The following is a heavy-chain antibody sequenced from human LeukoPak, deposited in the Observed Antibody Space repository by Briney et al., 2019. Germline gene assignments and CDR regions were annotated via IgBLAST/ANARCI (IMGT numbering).Heavy chain of an antibody. CDR2: ITVNSGNT. Sequence: GASVKVSCKASGYTFTSYGINWVRQAPGQGLEWMGWITVNSGNTNYAQKLQGRVTMTRDTSTSTVYMELSSLRSEDTAVYYCARGQRGYSLDYWGQGTLVTVSS. D-gene: IGHD5-18*01. CDR1: GYTFTSYG. J-gene: IGHJ4*02. V-gene: IGHV1-18*01. CDR3: ARGQRGYSLDY.